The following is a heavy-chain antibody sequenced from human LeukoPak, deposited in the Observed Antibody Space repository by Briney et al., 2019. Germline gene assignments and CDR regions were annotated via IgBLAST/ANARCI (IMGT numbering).Heavy chain of an antibody. V-gene: IGHV4-59*01. J-gene: IGHJ3*01. Sequence: PSETLSLACSVSGASINGYFWNWVRQTLQKGVEWIGYVSHTGATTSNPTPKSRVSITIDTSKSQISLSMTSVTAADSALYYCARDRRGSYYTFDLWGPGTIVSVS. CDR2: VSHTGAT. D-gene: IGHD1-26*01. CDR3: ARDRRGSYYTFDL. CDR1: GASINGYF.